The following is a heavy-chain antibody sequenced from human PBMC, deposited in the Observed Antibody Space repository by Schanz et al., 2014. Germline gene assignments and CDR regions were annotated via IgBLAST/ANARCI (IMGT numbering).Heavy chain of an antibody. Sequence: EVQLVESGGGLVKPGGSLRLSCAASGFTFSNYWMHWVRQAPGKGLVWVSAMNESHSSIYYADSVRGRFTISRDNAENTLYLQMNSLRAEDTAVYYCARPALWFGDNCFDPWGQGTLVTVSS. CDR2: MNESHSSI. J-gene: IGHJ5*02. CDR3: ARPALWFGDNCFDP. V-gene: IGHV3-74*02. CDR1: GFTFSNYW. D-gene: IGHD3-10*01.